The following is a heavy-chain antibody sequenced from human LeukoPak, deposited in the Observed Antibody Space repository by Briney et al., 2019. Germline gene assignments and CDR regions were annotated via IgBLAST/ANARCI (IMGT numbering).Heavy chain of an antibody. V-gene: IGHV3-7*01. Sequence: GGSLRLSCAASGFTFSSYWMSWVRQAPGTGLEWVANIKEDGSEKYYADSVKGRFTISRDNAKNSLYLQMNSLRAEDTAVYYCARWGIVVPADYMDVWGKGTTVTISS. J-gene: IGHJ6*03. CDR1: GFTFSSYW. D-gene: IGHD2-2*01. CDR3: ARWGIVVPADYMDV. CDR2: IKEDGSEK.